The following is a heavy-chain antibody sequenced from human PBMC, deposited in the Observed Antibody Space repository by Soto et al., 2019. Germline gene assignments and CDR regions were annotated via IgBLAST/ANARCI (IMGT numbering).Heavy chain of an antibody. CDR3: VRRVSGNYDY. J-gene: IGHJ4*02. CDR1: GFTFSSYD. CDR2: ISSNGGTT. Sequence: EVQLAESGGGMVQPGGSLRLSCVDSGFTFSSYDMHWVRQAPGKGLEYVSSISSNGGTTYYGNSVKGRFTISRDNSKNTLYLQMGGLRAEDMAVYYCVRRVSGNYDYWGQGTLVTVS. D-gene: IGHD1-7*01. V-gene: IGHV3-64*01.